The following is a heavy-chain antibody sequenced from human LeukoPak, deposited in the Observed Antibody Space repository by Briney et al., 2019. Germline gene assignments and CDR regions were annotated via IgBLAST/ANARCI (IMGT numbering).Heavy chain of an antibody. D-gene: IGHD3-22*01. V-gene: IGHV3-23*01. CDR2: ISGSGGST. Sequence: GGSLRLSCVPSGFTFSSYAMSWVRQAPGKGLEWVSSISGSGGSTHYADSVKGRFTISRDKTKNTLYLQMNSLRAEDTAVYYCAKSSYYDTSGYYREYYLDYWGQGTLVTVSS. CDR1: GFTFSSYA. CDR3: AKSSYYDTSGYYREYYLDY. J-gene: IGHJ4*02.